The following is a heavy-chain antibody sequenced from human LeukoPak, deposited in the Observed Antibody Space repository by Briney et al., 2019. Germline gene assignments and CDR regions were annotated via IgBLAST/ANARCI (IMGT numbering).Heavy chain of an antibody. CDR1: GGSFSGYY. CDR3: ARGRSDGVDFWSGYYEYNWFDP. Sequence: PSETLSLTCAVYGGSFSGYYWSWIRQPPGKGLEWIGEINHSGSTNYNPSLKSRVTISVDTSKNQFSLKLSSVTAADTAVYYCARGRSDGVDFWSGYYEYNWFDPWGRGTLVTVSS. V-gene: IGHV4-34*01. J-gene: IGHJ5*02. D-gene: IGHD3-3*01. CDR2: INHSGST.